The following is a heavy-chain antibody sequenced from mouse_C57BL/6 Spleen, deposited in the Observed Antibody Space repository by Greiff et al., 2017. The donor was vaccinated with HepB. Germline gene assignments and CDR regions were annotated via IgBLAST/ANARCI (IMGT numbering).Heavy chain of an antibody. J-gene: IGHJ2*01. D-gene: IGHD1-1*01. CDR3: ARGVYYYGSSYEGYFDY. V-gene: IGHV1-39*01. Sequence: VHVKQSGPELVKPGASVKISCKASGYSFTDYNMNWVKQSNGKSLEWIGVINPNYGTTSYNQKFKGKATLTVDQSSSTAYMQLNSLTSEDSAVYYCARGVYYYGSSYEGYFDYWGQGTTLTVSS. CDR1: GYSFTDYN. CDR2: INPNYGTT.